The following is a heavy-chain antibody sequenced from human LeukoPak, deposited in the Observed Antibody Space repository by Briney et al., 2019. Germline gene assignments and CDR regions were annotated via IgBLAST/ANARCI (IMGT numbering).Heavy chain of an antibody. Sequence: SETLSLTCAVSGYSISSGYYWGWIRQPPGKGLEWIGSIYHSGSTYYNPSLKSRVTISVDTSKNQFSLKLSSVTAADTAVYYCARAILTGYYNWFDPWGQGTLVTVSS. CDR1: GYSISSGYY. CDR2: IYHSGST. CDR3: ARAILTGYYNWFDP. D-gene: IGHD3-9*01. J-gene: IGHJ5*02. V-gene: IGHV4-38-2*01.